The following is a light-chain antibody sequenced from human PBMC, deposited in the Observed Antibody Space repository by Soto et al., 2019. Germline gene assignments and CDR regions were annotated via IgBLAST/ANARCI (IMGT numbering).Light chain of an antibody. CDR3: LLSYNGPYV. V-gene: IGLV7-46*01. Sequence: SQEPSLTVSPGATFALTCGSSTGAVTNGHYPYWFQQKPGQAPRTLIYDTTNRHSWTPARFSGSLLGGKAALTLSGAQPEDEAEYYCLLSYNGPYVFGTGTKVTVL. CDR2: DTT. J-gene: IGLJ1*01. CDR1: TGAVTNGHY.